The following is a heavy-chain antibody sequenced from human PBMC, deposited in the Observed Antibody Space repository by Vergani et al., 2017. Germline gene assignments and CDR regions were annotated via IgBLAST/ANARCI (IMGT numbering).Heavy chain of an antibody. CDR2: IWYDGSKE. Sequence: QVQLVESGGGVVQPGRSLRLSCAASGYTFSSYGMHWVRQAPGKGLEWVAFIWYDGSKEYYADSVKGRFTISRDNSKNTLYLQMNSLRAEDTAVYYCARAAGYCSSTSCPPTLRHSYYYMDVWGKGTTVTVSS. J-gene: IGHJ6*03. CDR1: GYTFSSYG. D-gene: IGHD2-2*01. CDR3: ARAAGYCSSTSCPPTLRHSYYYMDV. V-gene: IGHV3-33*08.